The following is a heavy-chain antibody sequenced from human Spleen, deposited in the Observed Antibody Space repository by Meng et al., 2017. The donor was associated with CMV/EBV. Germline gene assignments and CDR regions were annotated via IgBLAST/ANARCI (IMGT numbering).Heavy chain of an antibody. CDR2: ISPLFGTT. J-gene: IGHJ6*02. Sequence: SVKVSCKVSGGTFTKYGINWVRQAPGQGLEWMGGISPLFGTTNYSQRFQDRVTFPTDESTSTVYMELSSLTSDDTAVYYCARDGRLAAAGVYYYYGMDVWGQGTTVTVSS. CDR3: ARDGRLAAAGVYYYYGMDV. V-gene: IGHV1-69*05. D-gene: IGHD6-13*01. CDR1: GGTFTKYG.